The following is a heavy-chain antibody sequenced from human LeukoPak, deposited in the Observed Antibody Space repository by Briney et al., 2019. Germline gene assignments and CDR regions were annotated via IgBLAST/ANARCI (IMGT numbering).Heavy chain of an antibody. D-gene: IGHD1-26*01. CDR2: IYYSGNT. J-gene: IGHJ3*01. CDR1: RGSISGHY. Sequence: SETLSLTCTVSRGSISGHYWSWIRQSPGKGLEWIGNIYYSGNTNYNPSLKSRVTISIDTSRIHFSLHLSSVTAADTAVYYCARTRYSGSHNSAFDLWAKGQWSPSPQ. V-gene: IGHV4-59*08. CDR3: ARTRYSGSHNSAFDL.